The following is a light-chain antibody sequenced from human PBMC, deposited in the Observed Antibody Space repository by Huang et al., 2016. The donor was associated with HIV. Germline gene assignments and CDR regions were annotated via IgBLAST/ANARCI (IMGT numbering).Light chain of an antibody. V-gene: IGKV3-15*01. CDR1: QSVDNY. CDR2: GAS. Sequence: EVVMTQSPATLSVSPGEGATLSCRASQSVDNYLAWYQQKPGQAPRLLIYGASSSAAGIPSRFSGSGSGTEFTLTISNLQSEDVASYYCQQYNKWPPNTFGQGTKLQIK. J-gene: IGKJ2*01. CDR3: QQYNKWPPNT.